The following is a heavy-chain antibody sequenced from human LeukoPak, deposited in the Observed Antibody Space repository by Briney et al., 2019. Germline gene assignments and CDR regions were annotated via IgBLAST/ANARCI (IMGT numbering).Heavy chain of an antibody. V-gene: IGHV4-59*08. D-gene: IGHD3-22*01. CDR3: TRHYDSDNSGNPDWFDP. CDR1: GASVIIDY. J-gene: IGHJ5*02. CDR2: ISNSGRT. Sequence: SETLSLTCTVSGASVIIDYWSWIRQPPGQGLGWMGHISNSGRTTYKSSLKSRVTISLDTSRNHFSLKLTSVTAADTAIYYCTRHYDSDNSGNPDWFDPWGQGTLVTVSS.